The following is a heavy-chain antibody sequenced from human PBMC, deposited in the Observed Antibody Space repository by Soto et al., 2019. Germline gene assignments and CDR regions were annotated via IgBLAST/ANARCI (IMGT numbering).Heavy chain of an antibody. V-gene: IGHV3-33*06. CDR1: GFNFRGYG. D-gene: IGHD7-27*01. CDR2: IWHDGSNK. CDR3: VKDGPNWGSDLDDY. Sequence: QVHLVESGGDVAQPGGSLRLSCAASGFNFRGYGMHWVRQAPGKGPEWVAVIWHDGSNKYYGDSVKGRFTISRDNSKNTLYLQMDSLRVEDTAVYYCVKDGPNWGSDLDDYWGQGTLVTVSS. J-gene: IGHJ4*02.